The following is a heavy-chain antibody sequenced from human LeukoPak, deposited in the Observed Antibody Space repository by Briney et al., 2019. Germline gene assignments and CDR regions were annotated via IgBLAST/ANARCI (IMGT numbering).Heavy chain of an antibody. CDR2: ISSSSSYI. CDR3: ARASEWLYGDY. CDR1: GFTFSSYS. Sequence: GGSLRLSCAASGFTFSSYSMNWVRQAPGKGLEWVSSISSSSSYIYYADSVKGRFAISRDNAKNSLYLQMNSLRAEDTAVYYCARASEWLYGDYWGQGTLVTVSS. V-gene: IGHV3-21*01. J-gene: IGHJ4*02. D-gene: IGHD3-3*01.